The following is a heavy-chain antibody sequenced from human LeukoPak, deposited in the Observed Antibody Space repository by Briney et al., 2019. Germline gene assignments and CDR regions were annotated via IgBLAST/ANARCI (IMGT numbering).Heavy chain of an antibody. CDR2: IIPIFGTA. V-gene: IGHV1-69*13. Sequence: GASVKVSCKASGGTFSSYAICWVRQAPGQGLEWMGGIIPIFGTANYAQKFQGRVTITADESTSTAYMELSSLRSEDTAVYYCARALEYCSSTSCRPSYYYYYGMDVWGQGTTVTVSS. CDR1: GGTFSSYA. CDR3: ARALEYCSSTSCRPSYYYYYGMDV. D-gene: IGHD2-2*01. J-gene: IGHJ6*02.